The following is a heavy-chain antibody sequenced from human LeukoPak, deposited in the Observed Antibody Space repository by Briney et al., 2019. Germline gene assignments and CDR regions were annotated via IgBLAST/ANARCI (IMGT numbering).Heavy chain of an antibody. D-gene: IGHD2-15*01. Sequence: GRSLRLSCAASGFTFSSYGMHWVRQAPGKGLEWVAVISYDGSNKYYADSVKGRFTISRDNSKNTLYLQMNSLRAEDTAVYYCVGYCSGGSCYSDYYYYYYMDVWGKGTTVTVSS. CDR2: ISYDGSNK. V-gene: IGHV3-30*03. CDR1: GFTFSSYG. J-gene: IGHJ6*03. CDR3: VGYCSGGSCYSDYYYYYYMDV.